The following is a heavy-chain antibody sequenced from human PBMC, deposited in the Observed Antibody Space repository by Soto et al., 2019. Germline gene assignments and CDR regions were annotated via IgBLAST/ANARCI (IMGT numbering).Heavy chain of an antibody. D-gene: IGHD2-15*01. CDR1: GGSFSGYY. Sequence: PSETLSLTCAVYGGSFSGYYWSWIRQPPGKGLEWIGEINHSGSTNYNPSLKSRVTISVDTSKNQFSLKLSSVTAADTAVYYCARGRSGDCSGGSCYSSPYYYYYYYMDVWGKGTTVTVSS. J-gene: IGHJ6*03. CDR2: INHSGST. V-gene: IGHV4-34*01. CDR3: ARGRSGDCSGGSCYSSPYYYYYYYMDV.